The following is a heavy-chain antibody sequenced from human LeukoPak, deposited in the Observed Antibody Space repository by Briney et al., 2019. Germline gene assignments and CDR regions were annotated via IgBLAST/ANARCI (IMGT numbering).Heavy chain of an antibody. CDR3: TRYNVGFES. V-gene: IGHV3-73*01. CDR1: GLTFSGSA. Sequence: GGSLRLSCAASGLTFSGSAMHWVRQASGKGLEWVGRIRSKTNSYATSYAASVKGRSALSRDDSKNTAYPQMNSLKTEDTAVYYCTRYNVGFESWGQGTLVTVSS. CDR2: IRSKTNSYAT. J-gene: IGHJ4*02. D-gene: IGHD1-1*01.